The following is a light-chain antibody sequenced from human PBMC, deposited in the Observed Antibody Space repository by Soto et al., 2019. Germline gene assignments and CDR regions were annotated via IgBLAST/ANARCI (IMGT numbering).Light chain of an antibody. CDR1: QDIDVS. Sequence: DIQMTQFPSTLSASVGDRVTITCRASQDIDVSLAWFQQRQGEAPKLLIFAASGLESGVPSTFSGSGSGTEFTLTISSVQPEDFATYYCQHYKMYSPWTFGQGTKVDIK. J-gene: IGKJ1*01. CDR2: AAS. V-gene: IGKV1-5*01. CDR3: QHYKMYSPWT.